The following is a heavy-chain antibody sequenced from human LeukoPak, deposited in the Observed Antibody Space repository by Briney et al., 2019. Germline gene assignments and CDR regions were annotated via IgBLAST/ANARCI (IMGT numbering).Heavy chain of an antibody. D-gene: IGHD4-17*01. Sequence: GGSLRLSCAASGFTFSNYFMSWVRQAPGEGLEWVASIKGDGSEKYYADSVKGRFTISRDNSKNTLYLQMNSLRAEDTAVYYCAKDRKGDYEGFDYWGQGTLVTVSS. CDR3: AKDRKGDYEGFDY. CDR2: IKGDGSEK. CDR1: GFTFSNYF. V-gene: IGHV3-30*02. J-gene: IGHJ4*02.